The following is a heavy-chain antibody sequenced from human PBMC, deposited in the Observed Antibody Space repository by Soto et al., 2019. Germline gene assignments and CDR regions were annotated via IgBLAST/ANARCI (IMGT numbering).Heavy chain of an antibody. CDR2: IYSGGNT. CDR3: GRGSSDNDGTLRVDY. J-gene: IGHJ4*02. CDR1: GFTFDDCA. D-gene: IGHD2-2*01. Sequence: EVQLVESGGGLVQPGRSLRLSCAASGFTFDDCAMHWVRQAPGKGLEWVSVIYSGGNTYYADSVKGRFTISRDNSKNTLFLQMTGLRVEDTAVYYCGRGSSDNDGTLRVDYWGQGTLVTVSS. V-gene: IGHV3-66*01.